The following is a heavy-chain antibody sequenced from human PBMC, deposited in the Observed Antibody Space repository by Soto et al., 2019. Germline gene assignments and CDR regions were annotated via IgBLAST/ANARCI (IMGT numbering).Heavy chain of an antibody. Sequence: QVQLQESGPGLVKPSQTLSLTCTVSGGSISSGGYYWSSIRQHPGKGLEWIGYIYYSGSTYYNPSLKSRVTISVDTSKNQFSLKLRSVTAADTAVYYCARVDTSMGATCVSYWGKGTLVTVSS. CDR2: IYYSGST. CDR3: ARVDTSMGATCVSY. J-gene: IGHJ4*02. V-gene: IGHV4-31*03. D-gene: IGHD1-26*01. CDR1: GGSISSGGYY.